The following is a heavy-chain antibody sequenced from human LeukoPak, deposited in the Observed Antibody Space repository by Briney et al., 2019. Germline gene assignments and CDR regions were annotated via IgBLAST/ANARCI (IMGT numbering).Heavy chain of an antibody. CDR1: GFTFSSYS. Sequence: GGSLRLSCAASGFTFSSYSMNWVRQAPGKGLEWVSSISSSSSYIYYADSVKGRFTISRDNAKNSLYLQMNSLRAEDTAVYYCATYGNTLGYYYMDVWGKGTTVTVSS. J-gene: IGHJ6*03. CDR2: ISSSSSYI. CDR3: ATYGNTLGYYYMDV. D-gene: IGHD4-11*01. V-gene: IGHV3-21*01.